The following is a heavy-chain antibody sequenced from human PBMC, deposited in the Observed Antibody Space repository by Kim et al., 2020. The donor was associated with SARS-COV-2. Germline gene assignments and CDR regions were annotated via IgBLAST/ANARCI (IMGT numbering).Heavy chain of an antibody. J-gene: IGHJ2*01. D-gene: IGHD4-17*01. CDR1: GYIFTGYY. CDR2: INPNSGGT. Sequence: ASVKVSCKASGYIFTGYYVHWVRQAPGQGLERMGWINPNSGGTNSAQKFQGRVTMTRDTSISAAYLELSRLRSDDTALYYCARASDYGDFWYFNLWGRGTLVTVSS. V-gene: IGHV1-2*02. CDR3: ARASDYGDFWYFNL.